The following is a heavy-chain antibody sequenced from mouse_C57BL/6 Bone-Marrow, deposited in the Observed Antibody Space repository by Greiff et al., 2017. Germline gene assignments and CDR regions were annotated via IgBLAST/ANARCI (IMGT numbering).Heavy chain of an antibody. V-gene: IGHV1-81*01. CDR1: GYTFTSYG. CDR2: IYPRSGST. J-gene: IGHJ2*01. D-gene: IGHD3-1*01. CDR3: ARGPGAIDY. Sequence: QVQLQQSGAELVRPGASVKLSCKASGYTFTSYGISWVKQRPGQGLEWIGEIYPRSGSTNYNEKFKGKATLTADKSSSTAYMELSSLTTEDSAVYCCARGPGAIDYWGQGTTLTVSS.